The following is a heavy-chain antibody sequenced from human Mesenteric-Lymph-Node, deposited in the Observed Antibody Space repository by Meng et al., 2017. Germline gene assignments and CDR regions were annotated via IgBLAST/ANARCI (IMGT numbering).Heavy chain of an antibody. D-gene: IGHD4-23*01. J-gene: IGHJ2*01. Sequence: GESLKISCAASGFTFSSYGMHWVRQAPGKGLEWVAVIWYDGSNKYYADSVKGRFTISRDNSKNTLYLQMNSLRAEDTAVYYCARDPNTVINWYFDLWGRGTRVTVSS. V-gene: IGHV3-33*01. CDR2: IWYDGSNK. CDR3: ARDPNTVINWYFDL. CDR1: GFTFSSYG.